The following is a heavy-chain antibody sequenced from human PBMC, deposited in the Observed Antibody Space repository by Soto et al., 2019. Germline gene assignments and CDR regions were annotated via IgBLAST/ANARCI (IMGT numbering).Heavy chain of an antibody. V-gene: IGHV1-69*12. Sequence: QVQLVQSGAEVKKPGSSVKVSCKASGGTFSSYAISWVRQAPGQGLEWMGGIIPIFGTANYAQKFQGRVTITGDESTSTAYMELSSLRSEDTAVYYCARETMIVVVTSPNAFDIWGQGTMVTVSS. CDR1: GGTFSSYA. CDR2: IIPIFGTA. CDR3: ARETMIVVVTSPNAFDI. J-gene: IGHJ3*02. D-gene: IGHD3-22*01.